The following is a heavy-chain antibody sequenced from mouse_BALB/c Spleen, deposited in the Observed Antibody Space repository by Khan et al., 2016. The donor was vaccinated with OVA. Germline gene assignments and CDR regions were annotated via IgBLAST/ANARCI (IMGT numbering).Heavy chain of an antibody. Sequence: EVELVESGGDLVKPGGSLKLSCAASGFTFSSYSMSWVRQTPDKRLEWVATISSGGDYTYYPDNVKGRFTISRANAKNTLYQQMSSLKSEDTAMYYCASHLTGSFAYWGQGTLVTVSA. CDR1: GFTFSSYS. CDR3: ASHLTGSFAY. D-gene: IGHD4-1*01. V-gene: IGHV5-6*01. J-gene: IGHJ3*01. CDR2: ISSGGDYT.